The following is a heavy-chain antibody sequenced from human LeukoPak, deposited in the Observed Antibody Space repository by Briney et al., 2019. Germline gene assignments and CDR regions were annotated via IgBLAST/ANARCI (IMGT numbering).Heavy chain of an antibody. CDR2: ISNSGSTI. D-gene: IGHD6-13*01. Sequence: GGPLRLSCAASGFTFCSYEMNWVRQAPGKGLEWVSYISNSGSTIYYADSVKRRFTISRDNAKNLLYLQMNSLRAEDTAVYYWARGPGIAAHDAFDIWGQGTMVTVSS. CDR3: ARGPGIAAHDAFDI. J-gene: IGHJ3*02. V-gene: IGHV3-48*03. CDR1: GFTFCSYE.